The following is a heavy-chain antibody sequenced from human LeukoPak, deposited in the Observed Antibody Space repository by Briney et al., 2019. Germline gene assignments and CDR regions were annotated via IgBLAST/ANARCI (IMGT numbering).Heavy chain of an antibody. V-gene: IGHV3-20*04. Sequence: GGSLRLSCAASGFTFDDYGMSWVRQAPGKGLEWVSGINWNGGSTGYADSVKGRFTISRDNAKNSLYLQMNSLRPEDTAVYYCARDPSGDLAYYYYMDVWGKGTTVSVSS. CDR2: INWNGGST. D-gene: IGHD3-10*01. CDR3: ARDPSGDLAYYYYMDV. J-gene: IGHJ6*03. CDR1: GFTFDDYG.